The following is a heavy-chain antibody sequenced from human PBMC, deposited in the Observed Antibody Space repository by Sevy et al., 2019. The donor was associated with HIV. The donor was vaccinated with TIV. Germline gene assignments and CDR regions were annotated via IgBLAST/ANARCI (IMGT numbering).Heavy chain of an antibody. V-gene: IGHV3-48*03. J-gene: IGHJ6*03. D-gene: IGHD3-22*01. CDR1: GFTLSSDE. CDR2: IDSSGTAI. CDR3: ARNYFDSSGSGLSYYYYMDV. Sequence: GGSLRLSCAASGFTLSSDEMTWVRQAPGKGLEWISYIDSSGTAIYYADSVLGRFTVSRDNAKNSLFLQMNSLRAEDTAVYYCARNYFDSSGSGLSYYYYMDVWGKGTTVTVSS.